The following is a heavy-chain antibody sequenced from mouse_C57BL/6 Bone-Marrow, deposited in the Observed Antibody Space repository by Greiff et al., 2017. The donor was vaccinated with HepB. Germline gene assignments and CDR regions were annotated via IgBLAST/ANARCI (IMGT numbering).Heavy chain of an antibody. CDR2: IYPGDGDT. Sequence: QVQLQQSGPELVKPGASVKISCKASGYAFSSSWMNWVKQRPVKGLEWIGRIYPGDGDTNYNGKFKGKATLTADKSSSTAYMQLSSLTSEDSAVYFCARSIPIITTVVGYFDVWGTGTTVTVSS. V-gene: IGHV1-82*01. CDR1: GYAFSSSW. J-gene: IGHJ1*03. D-gene: IGHD1-1*01. CDR3: ARSIPIITTVVGYFDV.